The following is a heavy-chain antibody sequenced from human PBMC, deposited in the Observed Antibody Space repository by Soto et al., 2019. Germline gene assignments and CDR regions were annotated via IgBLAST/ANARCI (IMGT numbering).Heavy chain of an antibody. D-gene: IGHD2-15*01. CDR3: ARGALGGSPNYYYGMDV. CDR1: GDSVSSNSAA. J-gene: IGHJ6*02. V-gene: IGHV6-1*01. CDR2: TYYRSKWYN. Sequence: PSQTLSLTCAVSGDSVSSNSAAWNWIRQSPSRGLEWLGRTYYRSKWYNDYAVSVKSRITINPDTSKNQFSLQLNSVTPEDTAVYYCARGALGGSPNYYYGMDVWGQGTTVTVSS.